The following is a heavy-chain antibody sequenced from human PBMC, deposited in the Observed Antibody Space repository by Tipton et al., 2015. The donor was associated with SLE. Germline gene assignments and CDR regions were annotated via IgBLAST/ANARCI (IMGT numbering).Heavy chain of an antibody. CDR3: ARLCAPARGKWRAFDI. CDR1: GYSFTSYW. V-gene: IGHV5-51*01. J-gene: IGHJ3*02. Sequence: QSGAEVKKPGESLKISCKGSGYSFTSYWISWVRQMPGKGLEWMGIIYPGDSDTRYSPSFQGQVTISADKSISTAYLQWSSLKASDTAMYYCARLCAPARGKWRAFDIWGQGTMVTVSS. CDR2: IYPGDSDT. D-gene: IGHD2-8*01.